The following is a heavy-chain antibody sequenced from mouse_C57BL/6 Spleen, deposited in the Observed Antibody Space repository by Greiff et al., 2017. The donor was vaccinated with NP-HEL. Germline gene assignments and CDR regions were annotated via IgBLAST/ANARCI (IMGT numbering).Heavy chain of an antibody. CDR1: GYTFTDYE. CDR3: TREDYYGNYGYFDV. V-gene: IGHV1-15*01. CDR2: IDPETGGT. D-gene: IGHD2-1*01. Sequence: QVQLKESGAELVRPGASVTLSCKASGYTFTDYEMHWVKQTPVHGLEWIGAIDPETGGTAYNQKFKGKAILTADKSSSTAYMELRSLTSEDSAVYYCTREDYYGNYGYFDVWGTGTTVTVSS. J-gene: IGHJ1*03.